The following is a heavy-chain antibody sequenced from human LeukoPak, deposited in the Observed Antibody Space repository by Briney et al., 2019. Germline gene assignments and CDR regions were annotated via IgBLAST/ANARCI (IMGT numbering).Heavy chain of an antibody. V-gene: IGHV3-21*01. CDR3: ANHFACGSTSCPPFDS. CDR1: GFTFSSYA. CDR2: ISDNSNYI. J-gene: IGHJ4*02. D-gene: IGHD2-2*01. Sequence: PGGSLRLSCAGSGFTFSSYAMSWVRQAPGKGLEWVSSISDNSNYIYYSDSVEGRFTISRDNAKNSLYLQMNSLRVEDTAVYYCANHFACGSTSCPPFDSWGQGTLVTVSS.